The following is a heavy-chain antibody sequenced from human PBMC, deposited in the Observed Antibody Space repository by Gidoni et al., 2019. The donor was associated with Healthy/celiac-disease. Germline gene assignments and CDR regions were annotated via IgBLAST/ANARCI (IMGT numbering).Heavy chain of an antibody. D-gene: IGHD1-26*01. Sequence: QVQLQESGPGLVNPSETLSLTCTVSGGAISSYYWSWIRQPPGKGLEWIGYIYYSGSTNYNPSLKSRVTISVDTSKNQFSLKLSSATAADTAVYYCARLMVGELLGDYFDYWGQGTLVTVSS. CDR2: IYYSGST. J-gene: IGHJ4*02. CDR1: GGAISSYY. V-gene: IGHV4-59*08. CDR3: ARLMVGELLGDYFDY.